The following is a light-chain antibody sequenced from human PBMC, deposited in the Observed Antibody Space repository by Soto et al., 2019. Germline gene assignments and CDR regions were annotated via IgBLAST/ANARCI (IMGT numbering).Light chain of an antibody. V-gene: IGKV1-5*01. Sequence: DIQMTQSPSTLSASVGDRVTITCRASQSISSWLVWYQQKPGKAPKLLIYDAFSLESGVPSRFSGSGSGTEFSLTISSLQPDDFATYYCQQYNSYSYTFGQGTKLEIK. CDR3: QQYNSYSYT. J-gene: IGKJ2*01. CDR1: QSISSW. CDR2: DAF.